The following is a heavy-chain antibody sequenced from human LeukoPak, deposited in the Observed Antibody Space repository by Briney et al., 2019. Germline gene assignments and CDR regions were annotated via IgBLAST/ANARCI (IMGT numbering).Heavy chain of an antibody. CDR3: ARGRRIAAAGNDY. Sequence: SETLSLTCTVSGGSISTSSYYWGWIRQPPGKGLEWIGNIDYNEITYYNPSLKSRVTISVDTSKTQLSLKLNSVTAADTAVYYCARGRRIAAAGNDYWGQGTLVTVSS. V-gene: IGHV4-39*07. CDR2: IDYNEIT. CDR1: GGSISTSSYY. D-gene: IGHD6-13*01. J-gene: IGHJ4*02.